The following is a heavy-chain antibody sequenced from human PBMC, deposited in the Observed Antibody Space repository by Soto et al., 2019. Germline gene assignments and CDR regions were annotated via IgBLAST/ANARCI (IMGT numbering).Heavy chain of an antibody. CDR1: GGSFSGYY. D-gene: IGHD2-2*02. V-gene: IGHV4-34*01. CDR2: INHSGST. Sequence: QVQLQQWGAGLLKPSETLSLTCAVYGGSFSGYYWSWIRQPPGKGLEWIGEINHSGSTNYNPSLKSRVTISADTSKNQFSLKLSSVTAADTAVYYCARGRPYCSSTSCYRGERYNWFDPWGQGTLVTVSS. CDR3: ARGRPYCSSTSCYRGERYNWFDP. J-gene: IGHJ5*02.